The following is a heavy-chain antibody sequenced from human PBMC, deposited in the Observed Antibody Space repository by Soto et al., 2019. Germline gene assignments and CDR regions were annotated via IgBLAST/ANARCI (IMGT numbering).Heavy chain of an antibody. CDR3: ANVDTAMVIYGMDV. CDR1: GFSFSSYA. Sequence: GGSLRLCCAACGFSFSSYAMSWVRQAPGKGLEWVSAISGSGGSTYYADSVKGRFTISRDNSKNTLYLQMNSLRAEDTAVYYCANVDTAMVIYGMDVRGKGTTVTVPS. CDR2: ISGSGGST. D-gene: IGHD5-18*01. J-gene: IGHJ6*04. V-gene: IGHV3-23*01.